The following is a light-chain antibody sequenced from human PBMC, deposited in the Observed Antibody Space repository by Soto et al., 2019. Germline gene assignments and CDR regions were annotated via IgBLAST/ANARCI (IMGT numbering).Light chain of an antibody. CDR1: SSNIGAGYD. V-gene: IGLV1-40*01. J-gene: IGLJ2*01. CDR3: QSYDISLSASVV. CDR2: GYN. Sequence: QSVLTQPPSVSGAPGQRVTISCTGSSSNIGAGYDVHWYQQLPGTAPKLLIYGYNNRPSGVADRFSGSKSGTSASLAITGLQAEDEADYYCQSYDISLSASVVFGGGTKVTVL.